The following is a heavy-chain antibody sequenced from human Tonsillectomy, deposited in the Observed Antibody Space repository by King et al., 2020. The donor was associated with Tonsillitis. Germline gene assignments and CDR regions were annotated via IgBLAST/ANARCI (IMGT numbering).Heavy chain of an antibody. CDR2: ISYDGSNK. CDR1: GFTFSSYG. D-gene: IGHD2-2*01. CDR3: AKDLGQVVVVPYGIDV. J-gene: IGHJ6*02. Sequence: VQLVESGGGVVQPGRSLRLSCAASGFTFSSYGMHWVRQAPGKGLEWVAVISYDGSNKYYADSVKGRFTISRDNSKNTLYLQMNSLRAEDTAVYYWAKDLGQVVVVPYGIDVWGQGTTVPVS. V-gene: IGHV3-30*18.